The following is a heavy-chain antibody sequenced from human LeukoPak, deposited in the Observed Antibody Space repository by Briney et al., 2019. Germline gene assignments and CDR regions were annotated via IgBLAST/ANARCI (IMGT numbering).Heavy chain of an antibody. Sequence: PGESLKTSCKGSGYTFIRFWIGWVRQMPGKGLEWMGIIYPGDSETRYSPSFQGQVTISVDKSISTAYLQWSSLKASDTAVYYCATGGIYSSNFDYWGQGTLVTVSS. V-gene: IGHV5-51*01. CDR3: ATGGIYSSNFDY. D-gene: IGHD5-18*01. J-gene: IGHJ4*02. CDR1: GYTFIRFW. CDR2: IYPGDSET.